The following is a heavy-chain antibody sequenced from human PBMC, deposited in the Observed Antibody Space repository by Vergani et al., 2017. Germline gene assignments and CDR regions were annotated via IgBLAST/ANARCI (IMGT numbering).Heavy chain of an antibody. CDR2: INHSGST. J-gene: IGHJ1*01. D-gene: IGHD3-3*01. CDR3: ARDNSYYDFWSGYYRAEYFQH. V-gene: IGHV4-34*01. Sequence: QVQLQQWGAGLLKPSETLSLTCAVYGGSFSGYYWSWIRQPPGXGLEWIGEINHSGSTNYNPSLKSRVTISVDTSKNQFSLKLSSVTAADTAVYYCARDNSYYDFWSGYYRAEYFQHWGQGTLVTVSS. CDR1: GGSFSGYY.